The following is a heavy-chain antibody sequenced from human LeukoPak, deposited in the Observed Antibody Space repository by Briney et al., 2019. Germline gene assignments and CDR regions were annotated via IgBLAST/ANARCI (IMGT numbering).Heavy chain of an antibody. CDR1: GGTFSSYA. V-gene: IGHV1-69*04. D-gene: IGHD3-22*01. J-gene: IGHJ6*02. CDR2: IIPILGIA. Sequence: GASVKVSRKASGGTFSSYAISWVRQAPGQGLEWMGRIIPILGIANYAQKFQGRVTITADKSTSTAYMELSSLRSEDTAVYYCARDRGSRDSSGYYNYYYYYGMDVWGQGTTVTVSS. CDR3: ARDRGSRDSSGYYNYYYYYGMDV.